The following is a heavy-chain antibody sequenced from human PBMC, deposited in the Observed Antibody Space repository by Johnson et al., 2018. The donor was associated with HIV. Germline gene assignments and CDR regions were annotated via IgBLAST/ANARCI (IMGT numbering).Heavy chain of an antibody. V-gene: IGHV3-53*01. J-gene: IGHJ3*02. D-gene: IGHD6-6*01. CDR2: IYSGGST. CDR1: GFTVSSNY. CDR3: ARVGSSSSYAFDI. Sequence: VQLVESGGGLIQPGGSLRLSCAASGFTVSSNYMSWVRQAPGKGLEWVSGIYSGGSTYYADAVKGRFTSSRANSKNPLYLQMNSLRAEDTAVYCCARVGSSSSYAFDIWGQGTMVTVSS.